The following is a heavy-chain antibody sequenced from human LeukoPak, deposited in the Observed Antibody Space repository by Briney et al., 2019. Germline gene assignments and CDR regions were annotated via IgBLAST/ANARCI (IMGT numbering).Heavy chain of an antibody. CDR1: GGSISSGSHY. CDR3: AGEVGGSWFDP. V-gene: IGHV4-61*02. CDR2: IYSSRNT. Sequence: SETLSLTCTVSGGSISSGSHYWSWIRQPAGKGLEWIGRIYSSRNTNYNPSLKSRVNISLATSKNQFSLNLSSVTAADTAVYYCAGEVGGSWFDPWGLGTLVTVSS. J-gene: IGHJ5*02. D-gene: IGHD1-26*01.